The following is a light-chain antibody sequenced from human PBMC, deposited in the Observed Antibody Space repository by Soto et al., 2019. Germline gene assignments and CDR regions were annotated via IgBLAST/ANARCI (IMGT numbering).Light chain of an antibody. CDR1: SSDIGYHNR. V-gene: IGLV2-18*02. CDR3: SSFASSATLV. CDR2: EVS. Sequence: QSALTQPPSVSGSPGQSVTISCTGTSSDIGYHNRVSWYQQPPGTAPKLMIYEVSTRYSGVPDRFSGSKSGNTASLTISGLQAEDEADYYCSSFASSATLVFGGGTKPPS. J-gene: IGLJ3*02.